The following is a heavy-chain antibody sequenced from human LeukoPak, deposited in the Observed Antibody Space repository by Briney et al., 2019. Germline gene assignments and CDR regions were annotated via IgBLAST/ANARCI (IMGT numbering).Heavy chain of an antibody. J-gene: IGHJ5*02. V-gene: IGHV4-61*02. CDR1: GGSISSGGYY. CDR3: ASSLLWFGDSKFWFDP. D-gene: IGHD3-10*01. CDR2: IYTSGST. Sequence: SQTLSLTCTVSGGSISSGGYYWSWIRQHPGKGLEWIGRIYTSGSTNYNPSLKSRVTMSVDTSKNQFSLKLSSVTAADTAVYYCASSLLWFGDSKFWFDPWGQGTLVTVSS.